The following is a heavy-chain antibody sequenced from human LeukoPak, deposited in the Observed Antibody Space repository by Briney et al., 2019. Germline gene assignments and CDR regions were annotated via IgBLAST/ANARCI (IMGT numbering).Heavy chain of an antibody. CDR3: ARVTVTPYYYYYYGMDV. Sequence: SETLSLTCTVSGGSISGNYWSWIRQPPGKGLEWIGYIYYSGSTNYNPSLKSRVTISVDTSKNQFSLKLSSVTAADTAVYYCARVTVTPYYYYYYGMDVWGQGTTVTVSS. V-gene: IGHV4-59*01. CDR2: IYYSGST. CDR1: GGSISGNY. D-gene: IGHD4-23*01. J-gene: IGHJ6*02.